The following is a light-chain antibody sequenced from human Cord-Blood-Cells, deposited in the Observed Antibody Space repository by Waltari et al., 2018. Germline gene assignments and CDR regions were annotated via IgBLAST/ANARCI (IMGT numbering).Light chain of an antibody. Sequence: DIQMTQSPSSLSASVGDRVTITCRASQSISSYLNWYQQKPGKAPKLLFYAASSLQSGVPSRFSGSGSGTDFTLTISSLQPEDFATYYCQQSYSTHYTFGQGTKLEIK. J-gene: IGKJ2*01. CDR2: AAS. CDR3: QQSYSTHYT. V-gene: IGKV1-39*01. CDR1: QSISSY.